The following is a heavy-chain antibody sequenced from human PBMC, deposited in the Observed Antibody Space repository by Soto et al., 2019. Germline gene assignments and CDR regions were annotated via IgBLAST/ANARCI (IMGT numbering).Heavy chain of an antibody. Sequence: GGSLRLSCAASGFTFSSYGMHWVRQAPGKGLEWVAVIWYDGSNKYYADSVKGRFTISRDNSKNTLYLQMNSLRAEDTAVYYCARDLDYYDSSGYYSQPFDYWGQGTLVTVSS. CDR1: GFTFSSYG. J-gene: IGHJ4*02. V-gene: IGHV3-33*01. CDR2: IWYDGSNK. D-gene: IGHD3-22*01. CDR3: ARDLDYYDSSGYYSQPFDY.